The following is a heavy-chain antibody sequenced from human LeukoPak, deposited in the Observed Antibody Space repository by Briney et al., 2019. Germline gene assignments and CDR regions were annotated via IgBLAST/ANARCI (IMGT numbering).Heavy chain of an antibody. CDR1: GFNFSSYS. CDR2: ISSSSSTI. CDR3: ARDLAVVLSDY. J-gene: IGHJ4*02. Sequence: GGSLRLSCAASGFNFSSYSMNWVRQAPGKGLEWVSSISSSSSTIYYADSVKGRFTISRDNAKNSLYLQMNSLRAEDTAVYYCARDLAVVLSDYWGQGTLVTVSS. D-gene: IGHD3-22*01. V-gene: IGHV3-48*04.